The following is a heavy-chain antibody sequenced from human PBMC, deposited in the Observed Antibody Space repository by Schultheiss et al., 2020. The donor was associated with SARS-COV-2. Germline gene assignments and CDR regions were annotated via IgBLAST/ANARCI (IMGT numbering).Heavy chain of an antibody. CDR2: IYSGGST. CDR1: GFTVSSNY. CDR3: ARDSLDYYDSTEAFDI. J-gene: IGHJ3*02. Sequence: GGSLRLSCAASGFTVSSNYMSWVRQAPGKGLEWVSVIYSGGSTYYADSVKGRFTISRHNSKNTLYLQMNSLRAEDTAVYYCARDSLDYYDSTEAFDIWGQGTMVTVSS. V-gene: IGHV3-53*04. D-gene: IGHD3-22*01.